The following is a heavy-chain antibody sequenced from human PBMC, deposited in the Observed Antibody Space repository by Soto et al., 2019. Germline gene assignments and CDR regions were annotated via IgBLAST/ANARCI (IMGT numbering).Heavy chain of an antibody. CDR2: IYYSGST. V-gene: IGHV4-39*01. CDR3: ARHYQKEWLFPTRYYYYGMDV. CDR1: GGSISSSSYY. J-gene: IGHJ6*02. D-gene: IGHD3-3*01. Sequence: PSETLSLTCTVSGGSISSSSYYWGWIRQPPGKGLEWIGSIYYSGSTYCNPSLKSRVTISVDTSKNQFSLKLSSVTAADTAVYYCARHYQKEWLFPTRYYYYGMDVWGQGTTVTVSS.